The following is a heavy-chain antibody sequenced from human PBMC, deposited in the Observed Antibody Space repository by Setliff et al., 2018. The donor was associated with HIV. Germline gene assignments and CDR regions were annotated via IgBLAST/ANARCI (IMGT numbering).Heavy chain of an antibody. CDR2: IIPLLGIA. CDR1: GYTFTSYD. Sequence: SVKVSCKASGYTFTSYDINWVRQAPGQGLEWMGGIIPLLGIATYAQNFRGRITISADKSTDTAYMELSTLRFEDTAVYYCASRAAGPSGRFFYYFNQWGQGTLVTVSS. CDR3: ASRAAGPSGRFFYYFNQ. J-gene: IGHJ4*02. D-gene: IGHD1-26*01. V-gene: IGHV1-69*10.